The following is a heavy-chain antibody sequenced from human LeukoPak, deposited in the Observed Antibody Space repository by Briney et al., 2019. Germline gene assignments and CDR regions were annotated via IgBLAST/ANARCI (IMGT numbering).Heavy chain of an antibody. CDR1: GGSISSYY. D-gene: IGHD3-22*01. J-gene: IGHJ4*02. CDR3: ARALWGYYDSSGSPGHYFDY. Sequence: SETLSLTCTVSGGSISSYYWSWIRQPPGKGLEWIGYIYYSGSTNYNPSLKSRVTISVDTSKNQFSLKLSSVTAADTAVYYCARALWGYYDSSGSPGHYFDYWGQGTLVTVSS. V-gene: IGHV4-59*01. CDR2: IYYSGST.